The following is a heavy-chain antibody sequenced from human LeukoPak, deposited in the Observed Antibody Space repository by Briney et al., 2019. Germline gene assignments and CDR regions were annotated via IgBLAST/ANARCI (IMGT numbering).Heavy chain of an antibody. CDR1: GFTFSNYW. Sequence: GGSLRLSCTATGFTFSNYWMSWVPQTPEKGLEWVANIKQDGSETVYVDSVKGRSTISRDNAQSSLYLQMNSLRAEDTAVYYCAKDPYSISWSYGMDVRGQGTAVTVSS. V-gene: IGHV3-7*05. CDR3: AKDPYSISWSYGMDV. CDR2: IKQDGSET. D-gene: IGHD6-13*01. J-gene: IGHJ6*02.